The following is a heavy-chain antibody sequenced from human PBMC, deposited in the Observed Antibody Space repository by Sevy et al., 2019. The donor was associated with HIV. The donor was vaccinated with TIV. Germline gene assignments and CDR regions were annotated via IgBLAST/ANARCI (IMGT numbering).Heavy chain of an antibody. CDR2: IKQDGSEK. Sequence: GGSLRLSCAASGFTFTDYWMSWVRQTPGKGLEWVVTIKQDGSEKYDVDSVKGRFAISRDNGKNSVSLQMNSLRAEDTALYYCAREVGGYNWRPYYFDSWGQGTLVTVSS. D-gene: IGHD5-12*01. CDR1: GFTFTDYW. J-gene: IGHJ4*02. CDR3: AREVGGYNWRPYYFDS. V-gene: IGHV3-7*01.